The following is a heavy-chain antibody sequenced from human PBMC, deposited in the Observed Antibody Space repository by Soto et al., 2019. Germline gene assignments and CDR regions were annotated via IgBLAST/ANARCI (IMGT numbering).Heavy chain of an antibody. V-gene: IGHV3-15*01. D-gene: IGHD2-2*01. CDR1: GFTFSNAW. J-gene: IGHJ4*02. CDR2: IKSKTDGGTT. CDR3: TTSGVGIVVEPAAISKGDY. Sequence: EVQLVESGAGLVKPGGSLRLSCAASGFTFSNAWMSWVRQAPGKALEWVGRIKSKTDGGTTDYAAPVKGSFTISTADSKNTLYLQMNSLKTADTAVYYCTTSGVGIVVEPAAISKGDYCGKGTLVTVSS.